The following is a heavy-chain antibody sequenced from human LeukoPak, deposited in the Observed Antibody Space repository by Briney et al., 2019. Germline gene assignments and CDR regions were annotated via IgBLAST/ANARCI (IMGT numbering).Heavy chain of an antibody. V-gene: IGHV1-2*06. CDR2: INPNSGGT. J-gene: IGHJ4*02. D-gene: IGHD3-22*01. CDR3: ATNYYDSSGYL. CDR1: GYTFTGYY. Sequence: ASVTVSCKASGYTFTGYYMNWVRQAPGQGLEWMGRINPNSGGTNYAQKFQGRVTMTRETSISTAYMELSRLRSDDTAVYYCATNYYDSSGYLWGQGTLVTVSS.